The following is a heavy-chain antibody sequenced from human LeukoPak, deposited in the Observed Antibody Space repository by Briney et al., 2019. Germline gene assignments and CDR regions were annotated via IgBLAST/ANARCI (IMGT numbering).Heavy chain of an antibody. J-gene: IGHJ4*02. D-gene: IGHD6-19*01. CDR1: GGSISSNSNY. Sequence: PSETLSLTCTVSGGSISSNSNYWAWIRQHPGRGLEWIGSISYGGSTYYSPSLESRVTISVDTSKNQFSLRLSSVTAADTAMYYCARRGYSSGSYYFDYWGQGALVTVAS. V-gene: IGHV4-39*01. CDR2: ISYGGST. CDR3: ARRGYSSGSYYFDY.